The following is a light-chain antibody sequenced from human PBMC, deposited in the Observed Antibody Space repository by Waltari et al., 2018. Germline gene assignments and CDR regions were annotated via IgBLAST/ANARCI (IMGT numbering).Light chain of an antibody. CDR1: QGVSSY. J-gene: IGKJ3*01. CDR3: QKYSSSPFT. CDR2: GAS. V-gene: IGKV3-20*01. Sequence: VILTQSPATLSLSPGERPTLSCRASQGVSSYLAWYQQKPGQAPRLLIYGASSRDTGIPDRFSGSGSGTEFTLTISSLEPEDCAVYYCQKYSSSPFTFGPGTKLDIK.